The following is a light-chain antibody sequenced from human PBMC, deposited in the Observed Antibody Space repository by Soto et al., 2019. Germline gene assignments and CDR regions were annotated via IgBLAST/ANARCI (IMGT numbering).Light chain of an antibody. J-gene: IGLJ3*02. Sequence: QSALTQPASVSGSPGQSITISCSGSSGDVGNYDLVSWYQQLPGKAPKLMIFEVSRRPSRVSDRFSGSKSGNTASLTISGVQAADEGDFYCCSYSGNGACVFGGGTKLTVL. CDR3: CSYSGNGACV. CDR1: SGDVGNYDL. CDR2: EVS. V-gene: IGLV2-23*02.